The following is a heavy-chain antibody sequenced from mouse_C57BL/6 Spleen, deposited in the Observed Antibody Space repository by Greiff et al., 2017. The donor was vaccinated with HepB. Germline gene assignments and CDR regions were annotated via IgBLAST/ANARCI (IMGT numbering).Heavy chain of an antibody. Sequence: EVQGVESGGGLVQPGGSLSLSCAASGFTFTDYYMSWVRQPPGKALEWLGFIRNKANGYTTEYSPSVKGRFTISRDNSQSILYLQMNALRAEDSATYYCARYETAQEYFDYWGQGTTLTVSS. V-gene: IGHV7-3*01. CDR1: GFTFTDYY. CDR2: IRNKANGYTT. D-gene: IGHD3-2*02. CDR3: ARYETAQEYFDY. J-gene: IGHJ2*01.